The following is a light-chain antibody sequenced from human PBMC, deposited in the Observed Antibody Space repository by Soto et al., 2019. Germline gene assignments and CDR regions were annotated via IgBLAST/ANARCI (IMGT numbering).Light chain of an antibody. Sequence: DIQMTQSPSSLSASVGDRVTITCQASQGIGNYLNWYQHKAGKAPKLLIYDASNLETGVRSRFSGSGSGTDFTFTITSLQPEDIATYYCQQYDNLPYTFGQGTKVEIK. CDR1: QGIGNY. CDR2: DAS. V-gene: IGKV1-33*01. CDR3: QQYDNLPYT. J-gene: IGKJ2*01.